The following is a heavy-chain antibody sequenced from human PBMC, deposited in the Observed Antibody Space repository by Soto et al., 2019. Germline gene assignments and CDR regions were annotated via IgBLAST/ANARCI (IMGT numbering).Heavy chain of an antibody. CDR1: GGSISSYY. CDR3: ARAKPVAINWYYFDY. J-gene: IGHJ4*02. CDR2: IYYSGST. D-gene: IGHD3-22*01. V-gene: IGHV4-59*01. Sequence: SETLSLTCTVSGGSISSYYWSWIRQPPGKGLEWIGYIYYSGSTNYNPSLKSRVTISVDTSKNQFSLKLSSVTAADTAVYYCARAKPVAINWYYFDYWGQGTLVTVSS.